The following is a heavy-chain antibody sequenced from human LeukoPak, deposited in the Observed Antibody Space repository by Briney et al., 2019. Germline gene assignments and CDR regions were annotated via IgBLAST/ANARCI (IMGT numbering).Heavy chain of an antibody. CDR2: LRYDGRNQ. CDR3: AKDPVAGAPSYYFDN. J-gene: IGHJ4*02. Sequence: PGRSLSLSCVASGFTFNTFGMNWVRQASGKGPEWVSFLRYDGRNQYYADSVKGRFTISRDNPKNTVYLHMSSLRPEDTAVYYCAKDPVAGAPSYYFDNWGQGTLVTVSS. V-gene: IGHV3-30*02. D-gene: IGHD6-19*01. CDR1: GFTFNTFG.